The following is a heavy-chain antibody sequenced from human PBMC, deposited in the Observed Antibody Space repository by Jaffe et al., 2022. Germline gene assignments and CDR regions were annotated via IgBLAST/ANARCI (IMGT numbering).Heavy chain of an antibody. CDR1: GFTFSSYG. Sequence: QVQLVESGGGVVQPGGSLRLSCAASGFTFSSYGMHWVRQAPGKGLEWVAFIRYDGSNKYYADSVKGRFTISRDNSKNTLYLQMNSLRAEDTAVYYCAKVPFSDGYSYGEDWGQGTLVTVSS. CDR2: IRYDGSNK. CDR3: AKVPFSDGYSYGED. J-gene: IGHJ4*02. D-gene: IGHD5-18*01. V-gene: IGHV3-30*02.